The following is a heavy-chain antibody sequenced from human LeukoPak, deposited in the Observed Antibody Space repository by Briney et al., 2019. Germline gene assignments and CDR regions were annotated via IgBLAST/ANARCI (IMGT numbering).Heavy chain of an antibody. CDR3: AKEGGDSSGYYLRRYFDY. CDR1: GFTFSSYA. V-gene: IGHV3-23*01. Sequence: PGGSLRLSCAASGFTFSSYAMSWVRQAPGKGLEWVSGISGSGGSTYYADSVTGRFTISRDNSKNTLYLQMNSLRAEDTAVYYCAKEGGDSSGYYLRRYFDYWGQGTLVTVSS. D-gene: IGHD3-22*01. CDR2: ISGSGGST. J-gene: IGHJ4*02.